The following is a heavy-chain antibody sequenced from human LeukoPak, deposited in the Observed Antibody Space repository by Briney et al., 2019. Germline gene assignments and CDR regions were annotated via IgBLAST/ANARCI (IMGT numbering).Heavy chain of an antibody. CDR1: GYSFTSYW. CDR2: IYPGDSDT. J-gene: IGHJ4*02. V-gene: IGHV5-51*01. Sequence: VESLKISCKGSGYSFTSYWIGWVRQMPGKGLEWMGIIYPGDSDTRYSPSFQGQVTISADKSISTAYLQWSSLKASDTAMYYCARLGCSSTSCYWPEVHLKVLDYWGQGTLVTVSS. D-gene: IGHD2-2*01. CDR3: ARLGCSSTSCYWPEVHLKVLDY.